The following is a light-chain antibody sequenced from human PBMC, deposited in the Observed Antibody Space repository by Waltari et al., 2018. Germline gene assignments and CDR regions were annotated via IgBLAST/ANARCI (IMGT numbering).Light chain of an antibody. V-gene: IGKV3-20*01. J-gene: IGKJ1*01. Sequence: TLSLSPGERATLSCRASQSVSRYLAWYQQKPGQAPRLLIYGASTRATGIPDRFSGSGSGTDFSLTISRLEPEDFAVYYCQKYVSLPATFGQGTKVEIK. CDR1: QSVSRY. CDR2: GAS. CDR3: QKYVSLPAT.